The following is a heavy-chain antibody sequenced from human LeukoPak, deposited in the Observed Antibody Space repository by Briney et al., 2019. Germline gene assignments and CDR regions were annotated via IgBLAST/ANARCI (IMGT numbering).Heavy chain of an antibody. CDR1: GWSFNDYY. CDR2: INARGDT. V-gene: IGHV4-34*01. J-gene: IGHJ5*02. CDR3: ARGQVPAARGYNWFDP. Sequence: KTSETLSHTCAVYGWSFNDYYWNWIRQPPGKGLEWIGEINARGDTNYNPSLKSRVTISVDTSKKQFSLRLTSMIAADTALYYCARGQVPAARGYNWFDPWGQGTLVTVSS. D-gene: IGHD2-2*01.